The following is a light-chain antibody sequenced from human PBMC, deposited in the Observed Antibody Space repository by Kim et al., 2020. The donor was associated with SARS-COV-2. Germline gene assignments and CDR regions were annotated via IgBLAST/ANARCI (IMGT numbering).Light chain of an antibody. CDR3: QVWDSSSDHHV. Sequence: YELTQPPSVSVAPGKTARITCGGNNIGSKSVHWYQQKPGQAPVLVIYYDSDRPSGIPERFSGSNSGNTATLTISRVEAGDEADYYCQVWDSSSDHHVFGGGTQLTVL. CDR1: NIGSKS. V-gene: IGLV3-21*04. CDR2: YDS. J-gene: IGLJ3*02.